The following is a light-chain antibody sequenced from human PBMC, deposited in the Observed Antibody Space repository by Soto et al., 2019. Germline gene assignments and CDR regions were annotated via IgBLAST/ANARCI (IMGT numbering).Light chain of an antibody. Sequence: QSVLTKPPSASGSPGQSVTISCTGTGSDVGAYNFVSWYQHHPGKAPQALIYEVYKRPSGVPDRFSGSKSGNTASLTVSGLQTEDEADYYCSSYAGSHNLVVFGGGTKLTVL. J-gene: IGLJ2*01. V-gene: IGLV2-8*01. CDR3: SSYAGSHNLVV. CDR2: EVY. CDR1: GSDVGAYNF.